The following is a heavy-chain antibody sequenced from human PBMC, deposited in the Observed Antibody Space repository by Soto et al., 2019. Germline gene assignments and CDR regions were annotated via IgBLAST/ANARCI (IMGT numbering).Heavy chain of an antibody. CDR3: GTGSITMARGVHFYYTLDV. D-gene: IGHD3-10*01. J-gene: IGHJ6*02. Sequence: QVQPVQSGAEVKKPGSSVKVSCKASRGSFSSSAIIWVRQAPGQGLEWMGGIIPRFGTPDYAQKYQGRVTITADESTTPALTELSSLASDDTALYYCGTGSITMARGVHFYYTLDVWGHGTTVTVSS. V-gene: IGHV1-69*01. CDR1: RGSFSSSA. CDR2: IIPRFGTP.